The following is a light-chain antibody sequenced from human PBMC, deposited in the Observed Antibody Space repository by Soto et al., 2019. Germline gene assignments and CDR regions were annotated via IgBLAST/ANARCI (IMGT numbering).Light chain of an antibody. CDR2: GAF. V-gene: IGKV3-20*01. J-gene: IGKJ1*01. CDR1: QSVSTTY. Sequence: EILLTQSPVTLSLSPGDRATLSCRASQSVSTTYLDWYQQKPGQPPRLLIYGAFNWATGIPDRFSGSGSGTDFTLTISRLEPEDFAVYYWQQYGSSPLTFGQGTKVEIK. CDR3: QQYGSSPLT.